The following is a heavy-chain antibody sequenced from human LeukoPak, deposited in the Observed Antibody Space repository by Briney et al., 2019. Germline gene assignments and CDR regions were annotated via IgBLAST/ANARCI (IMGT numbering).Heavy chain of an antibody. CDR2: IYYNGST. V-gene: IGHV4-59*08. CDR1: GGSISTYY. J-gene: IGHJ4*02. D-gene: IGHD3-22*01. CDR3: ARGRDYYDSSGYSDY. Sequence: TSSETLSLTCTVSGGSISTYYWSWIRQPPGKGLEWIGYIYYNGSTNYNPSLKSRVTISVDTSKNQFSLNLSSVTAADTAVYYCARGRDYYDSSGYSDYWGQGTLVTVSS.